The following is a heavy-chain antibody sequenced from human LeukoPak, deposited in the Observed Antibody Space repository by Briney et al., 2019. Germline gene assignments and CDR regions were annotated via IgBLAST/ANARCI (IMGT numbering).Heavy chain of an antibody. CDR2: INPKSGGT. D-gene: IGHD6-19*01. J-gene: IGHJ3*02. V-gene: IGHV1-2*02. CDR1: GYTFTVYY. CDR3: ASPSSGWRDDAFDI. Sequence: ASVTVSFKASGYTFTVYYMHWVRQAPGQGREWMGWINPKSGGTNYTQKFQGRVTMTRDTSISTAYVELSRLRSDDTAVYYCASPSSGWRDDAFDIWGEGTMVTVSS.